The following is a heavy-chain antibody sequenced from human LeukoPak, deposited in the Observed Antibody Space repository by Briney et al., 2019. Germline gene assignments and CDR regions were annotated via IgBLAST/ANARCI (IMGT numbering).Heavy chain of an antibody. Sequence: SETLSLTCTVSGGSISSSSYYWGWIRQPPGKGLEWIGSIYYSGSTYYNPSLKSRVTISVDTSKNQFSLKLSSVTAADTAVYYCARDTKAEFDPWGQGTLVTVSS. CDR1: GGSISSSSYY. V-gene: IGHV4-39*07. D-gene: IGHD2-2*01. CDR3: ARDTKAEFDP. CDR2: IYYSGST. J-gene: IGHJ5*02.